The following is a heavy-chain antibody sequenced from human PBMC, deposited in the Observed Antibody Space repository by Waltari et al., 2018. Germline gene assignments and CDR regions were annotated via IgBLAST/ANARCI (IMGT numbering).Heavy chain of an antibody. V-gene: IGHV3-15*01. CDR3: TTEGGRTWPMY. CDR2: LNSKAEGATT. D-gene: IGHD2-2*01. CDR1: GFTVANAW. Sequence: EVQLVESGGGLVKPGESIRLSCVAYGFTVANAWLNWVRQATGKGLEWFGHLNSKAEGATTEYAAPVKGRCAISRDDSKDTSYLQMNRLKTEDTARYFCTTEGGRTWPMYWGQGTLVTVSS. J-gene: IGHJ4*02.